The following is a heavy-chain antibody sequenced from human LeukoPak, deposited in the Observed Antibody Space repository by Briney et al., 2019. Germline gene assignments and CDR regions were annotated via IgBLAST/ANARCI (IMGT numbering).Heavy chain of an antibody. Sequence: SETLSLTCTVSGGSVSSGSYYWSWIRQPPGKGLEWIGYIYYSGSTNYNPSLKSRVTISVDTSKNQFSLKLSSVTAADTAVYYCARAPRGYTDYWGQGTLVTVSS. V-gene: IGHV4-61*01. J-gene: IGHJ4*02. CDR3: ARAPRGYTDY. CDR2: IYYSGST. CDR1: GGSVSSGSYY. D-gene: IGHD5-18*01.